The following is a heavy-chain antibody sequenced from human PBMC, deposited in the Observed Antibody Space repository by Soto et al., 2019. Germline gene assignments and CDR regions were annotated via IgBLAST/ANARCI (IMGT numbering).Heavy chain of an antibody. CDR2: IDHSGIT. V-gene: IGHV4-34*04. Sequence: SETLSLTCAVSGASFSGFYWSWIRQSPGKGLEWIGEIDHSGITNHNTALKSRATMSVDTSKNQFSLKLRSVTAADTAVYYCARGVSVTLAVQGGAPDKNYFDSWSQGTLVT. CDR1: GASFSGFY. CDR3: ARGVSVTLAVQGGAPDKNYFDS. D-gene: IGHD1-26*01. J-gene: IGHJ4*02.